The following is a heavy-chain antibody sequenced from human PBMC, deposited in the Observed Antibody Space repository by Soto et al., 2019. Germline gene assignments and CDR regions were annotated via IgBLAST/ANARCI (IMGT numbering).Heavy chain of an antibody. V-gene: IGHV3-30*18. CDR3: AKDQYSSGWYVPTRRPYGMDV. J-gene: IGHJ6*02. CDR1: GFTFSSYG. D-gene: IGHD6-19*01. Sequence: PGGSLRLSCAASGFTFSSYGMHWVRQAPGKGLEWVAVISYDGSNKYYADSVKGRFTISRDNSKNTLYLQMNSLRAEDTAVYYCAKDQYSSGWYVPTRRPYGMDVWGQGTTVTVSS. CDR2: ISYDGSNK.